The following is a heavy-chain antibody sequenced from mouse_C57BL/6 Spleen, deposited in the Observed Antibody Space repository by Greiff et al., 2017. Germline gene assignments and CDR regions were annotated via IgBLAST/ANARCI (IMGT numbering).Heavy chain of an antibody. CDR1: GYTFTSYT. CDR3: ARFVYDGYYYFDY. D-gene: IGHD2-3*01. J-gene: IGHJ2*01. CDR2: NNPSSGYT. V-gene: IGHV1-4*01. Sequence: QVQLQQSGAELARPGASVKMSCKASGYTFTSYTMHWVKQRPGQGLEWIGYNNPSSGYTKYNQKFKDKATLTADKSSSTAYMQLSSLTSEDSAVYYCARFVYDGYYYFDYWGQGTTLTVSS.